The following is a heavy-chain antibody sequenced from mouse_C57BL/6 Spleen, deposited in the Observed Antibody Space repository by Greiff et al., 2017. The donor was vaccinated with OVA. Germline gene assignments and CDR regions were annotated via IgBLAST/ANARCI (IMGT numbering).Heavy chain of an antibody. D-gene: IGHD4-1*01. CDR2: IDPSDSYT. J-gene: IGHJ1*03. Sequence: QVQLQQPGTELVKPGASVKLSCKASGYTFTSYWMHWVKQRPGQGLEWIGEIDPSDSYTNYNQKFKGKSTLTVDKSSSTAYMQLSSLTSEDSAVYYCARAILTVTGYFDVWGTGTTVTVSS. V-gene: IGHV1-69*01. CDR1: GYTFTSYW. CDR3: ARAILTVTGYFDV.